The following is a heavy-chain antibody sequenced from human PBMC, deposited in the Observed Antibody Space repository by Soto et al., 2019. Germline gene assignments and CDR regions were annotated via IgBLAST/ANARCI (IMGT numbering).Heavy chain of an antibody. D-gene: IGHD5-18*01. Sequence: QVQLQESGPGLVKPSETLSLTCTVSGGSISSYYWSWIRQPPGKGLEWIGYIYYSGSTNYNPSLKSRVTLAVDSSTNQRSLKLSSVTAADTALYYCARDRRGYSYRYRYYYYGMDVWGQGTTVTVSS. J-gene: IGHJ6*02. V-gene: IGHV4-59*01. CDR2: IYYSGST. CDR3: ARDRRGYSYRYRYYYYGMDV. CDR1: GGSISSYY.